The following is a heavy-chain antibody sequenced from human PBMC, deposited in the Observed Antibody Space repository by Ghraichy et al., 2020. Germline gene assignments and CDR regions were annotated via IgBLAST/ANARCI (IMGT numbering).Heavy chain of an antibody. J-gene: IGHJ4*02. CDR1: GFTFSSYG. CDR2: IRYDGSNK. D-gene: IGHD3-22*01. CDR3: AKDFGGSTMIVVVYYFDY. Sequence: GGSLRLSCAASGFTFSSYGMHWVRQAPGKGLEWVAFIRYDGSNKYYADSVKGRFTISRDNSKNTLYLQMNSLRAEDTAVYYCAKDFGGSTMIVVVYYFDYWGQGTLVTVSS. V-gene: IGHV3-30*02.